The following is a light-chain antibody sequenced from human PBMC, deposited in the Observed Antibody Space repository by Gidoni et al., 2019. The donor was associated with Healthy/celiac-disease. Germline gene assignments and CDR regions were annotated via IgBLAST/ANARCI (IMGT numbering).Light chain of an antibody. V-gene: IGLV2-11*01. Sequence: QSALTQHRSVSGPPGQSVTISCTGTSSDVGGYNYVSWYQQHQGKAPKLMIYAVSKRPSGVPDRFSGSKSGNTASLTISGLQAEDEADYYCCSYAGSYTKVFGGGTKLTVL. CDR3: CSYAGSYTKV. CDR1: SSDVGGYNY. CDR2: AVS. J-gene: IGLJ3*02.